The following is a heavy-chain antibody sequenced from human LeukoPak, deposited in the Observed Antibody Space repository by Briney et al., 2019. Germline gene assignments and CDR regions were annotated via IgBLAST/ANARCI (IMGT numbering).Heavy chain of an antibody. CDR2: ISGSGGRT. D-gene: IGHD3-22*01. V-gene: IGHV3-23*01. Sequence: RSGGSLRLSCAASGFTFSSYAMSWVRQAPGKGLEWVSAISGSGGRTSYADSVKGRFTVSRDNSKNMLYLQMNSLRAEDTAVYFCVEGGAPSYYDGSGDSYFDYWGQGTLVTVSS. CDR1: GFTFSSYA. J-gene: IGHJ4*02. CDR3: VEGGAPSYYDGSGDSYFDY.